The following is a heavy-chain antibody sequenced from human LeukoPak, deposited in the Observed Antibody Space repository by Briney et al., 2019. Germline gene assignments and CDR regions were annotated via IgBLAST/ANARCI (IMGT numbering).Heavy chain of an antibody. CDR1: GGSISSSSYY. Sequence: SETLSLTCTVSGGSISSSSYYWGWIRQPPGKGLEWIGSIYYSGCTYYNPSLKSRVTISVDTSKNQFSLKLSSVTAADRAVYYCARQDDDFWSGYSSWFDPRGQGTLVTVSS. J-gene: IGHJ5*02. CDR2: IYYSGCT. V-gene: IGHV4-39*01. D-gene: IGHD3-3*01. CDR3: ARQDDDFWSGYSSWFDP.